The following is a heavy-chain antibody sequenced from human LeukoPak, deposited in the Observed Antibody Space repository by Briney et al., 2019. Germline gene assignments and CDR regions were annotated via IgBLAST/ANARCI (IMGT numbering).Heavy chain of an antibody. Sequence: GSSVKVSCKASGGTFSSYAISWVRQAPGQGLEWMGRIIPILGIANYAQKFQGRVTITADKSTSTAYMELSSLRSEDTAVYYCARTIISGYSYGSFDYWGQGTLVTVSS. V-gene: IGHV1-69*04. CDR2: IIPILGIA. CDR1: GGTFSSYA. D-gene: IGHD5-18*01. J-gene: IGHJ4*02. CDR3: ARTIISGYSYGSFDY.